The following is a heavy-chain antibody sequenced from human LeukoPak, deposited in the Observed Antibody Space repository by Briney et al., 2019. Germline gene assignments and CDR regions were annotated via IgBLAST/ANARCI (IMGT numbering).Heavy chain of an antibody. Sequence: ASVKVSCKVSGYTLTELSMHWVRQAPGKGLEWMGGFDPEDGETIYAQKFQGRVTMTEDTSTDTAYMELSSLRSEDTAVYYCAFLGDYGVNHDAFDIWGQGTMVTVSS. J-gene: IGHJ3*02. D-gene: IGHD4-17*01. V-gene: IGHV1-24*01. CDR1: GYTLTELS. CDR3: AFLGDYGVNHDAFDI. CDR2: FDPEDGET.